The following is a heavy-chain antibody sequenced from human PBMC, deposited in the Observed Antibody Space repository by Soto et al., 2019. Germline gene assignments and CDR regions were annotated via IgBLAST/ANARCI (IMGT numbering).Heavy chain of an antibody. J-gene: IGHJ3*02. V-gene: IGHV4-59*01. CDR1: GGSISSYY. D-gene: IGHD4-17*01. CDR2: IYYSGST. CDR3: ARDPNYGDYDAFDI. Sequence: QVQLQESGPGLVKPSETLSLTCTVSGGSISSYYWSWIRQPPGKGLEWIGYIYYSGSTNYNPSLKSRVTISVDTSKNQFSLMLSSVTAADTAVYYCARDPNYGDYDAFDIWGQGTMVTVSS.